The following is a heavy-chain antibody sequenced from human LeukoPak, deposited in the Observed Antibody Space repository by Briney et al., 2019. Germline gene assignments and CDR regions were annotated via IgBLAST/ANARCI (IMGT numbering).Heavy chain of an antibody. J-gene: IGHJ4*02. Sequence: ASVKVSCKASGGTFSSYAISWVRQAPGQGLEWMGGIIPIFGTANYAQKFHGRVTITADESTSTAYMELSSLRSEDTAVYYCARDLGYCSGGSCYDYWGQGTLVTVSS. CDR1: GGTFSSYA. CDR2: IIPIFGTA. D-gene: IGHD2-15*01. CDR3: ARDLGYCSGGSCYDY. V-gene: IGHV1-69*13.